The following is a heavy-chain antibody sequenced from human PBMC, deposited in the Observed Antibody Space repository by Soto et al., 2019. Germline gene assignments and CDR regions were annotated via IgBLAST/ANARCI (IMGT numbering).Heavy chain of an antibody. CDR2: IYSSGST. Sequence: XETRSLACTVYGGSVSSDTHYWNWIRQPPEKRLEWIGLIYSSGSTNYNPSLKSRVTMSVDTSNNQFSLKLRSVIVADTAVYHCARFVRSCSGTTCYTRADVWGQGTTVTVSS. V-gene: IGHV4-61*01. CDR1: GGSVSSDTHY. J-gene: IGHJ6*02. CDR3: ARFVRSCSGTTCYTRADV. D-gene: IGHD2-2*02.